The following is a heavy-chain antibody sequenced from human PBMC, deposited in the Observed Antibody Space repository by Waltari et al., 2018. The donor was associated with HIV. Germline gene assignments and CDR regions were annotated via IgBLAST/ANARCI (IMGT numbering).Heavy chain of an antibody. D-gene: IGHD4-17*01. CDR3: ARLRHAFRNALDY. Sequence: QLQLQESGPGLVKPSETLSLTCTVSGGSISSSSYYWGWIRQPPGKGLEWIGSIYYSGSTYYNPSLKSRVTISVDTSKNQFSLKLSSVTAADTAVYYCARLRHAFRNALDYWGQGTLVTVSS. CDR1: GGSISSSSYY. V-gene: IGHV4-39*01. J-gene: IGHJ4*02. CDR2: IYYSGST.